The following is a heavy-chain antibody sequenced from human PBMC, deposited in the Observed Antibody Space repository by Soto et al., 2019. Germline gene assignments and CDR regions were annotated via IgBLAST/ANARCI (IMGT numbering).Heavy chain of an antibody. CDR1: GFTFSSYA. CDR3: AKDRSSTSCYAFDY. J-gene: IGHJ4*02. Sequence: GSLRLSCAASGFTFSSYAMSRVRQAPGKGLEWVSAINSRGGSTYYADSVKGRFTISRDSSKNTLYLQMNSLRAEDTAVYYCAKDRSSTSCYAFDYWGQGTLVTVSS. D-gene: IGHD2-2*01. V-gene: IGHV3-23*01. CDR2: INSRGGST.